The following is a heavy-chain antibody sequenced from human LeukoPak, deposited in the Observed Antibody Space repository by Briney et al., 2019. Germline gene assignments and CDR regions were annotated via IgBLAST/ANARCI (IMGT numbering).Heavy chain of an antibody. Sequence: PSETLSLTCTVSHYSISIGYYWAWIRQPPGKGLEWIASIYHTGNTFFNPSLRSRVSISVDTSKNQFSLNVTSVTAADTAVYYCARVPTYRAFEIWGQGTMVTVSS. CDR1: HYSISIGYY. V-gene: IGHV4-38-2*02. CDR3: ARVPTYRAFEI. J-gene: IGHJ3*02. CDR2: IYHTGNT. D-gene: IGHD3-16*02.